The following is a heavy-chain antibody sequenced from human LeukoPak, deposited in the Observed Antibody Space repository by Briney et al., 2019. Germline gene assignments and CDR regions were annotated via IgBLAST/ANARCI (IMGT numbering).Heavy chain of an antibody. CDR2: IYTSGST. V-gene: IGHV3-66*03. Sequence: GGSLRLSCAASGFTVSSNYMSWVRQAPGKGLEWVSLIYTSGSTFYEDSVVGRFTISRDNSKNTLYLQMISLRAEDAAVYYCARDRAGTQSWVEFDLWGQGTLVTVSS. CDR1: GFTVSSNY. D-gene: IGHD3-10*01. J-gene: IGHJ5*02. CDR3: ARDRAGTQSWVEFDL.